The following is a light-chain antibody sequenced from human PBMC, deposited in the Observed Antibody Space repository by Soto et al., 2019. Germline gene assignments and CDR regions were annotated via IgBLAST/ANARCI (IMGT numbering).Light chain of an antibody. J-gene: IGKJ1*01. CDR2: DAS. Sequence: TQVPSSLSASGGDRDTNIFRASQSVSTRLAWYQQKPGKAPKVLIYDASSWAGGVPSRSTGSGSGTEFTLTINSLQPDDFATYYCQQYSVYWAFGQGTKVDIK. CDR3: QQYSVYWA. V-gene: IGKV1-5*02. CDR1: QSVSTR.